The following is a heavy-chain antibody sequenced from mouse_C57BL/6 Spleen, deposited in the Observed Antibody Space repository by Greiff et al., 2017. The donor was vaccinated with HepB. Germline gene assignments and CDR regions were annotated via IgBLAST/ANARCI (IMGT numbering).Heavy chain of an antibody. D-gene: IGHD2-4*01. J-gene: IGHJ3*01. Sequence: EVQLQQSGAELVRPGASVKLSCTASGFNIKDDYMHWVKQRPEQGLEWIGWIDPENGDTEYASKFQGKATITADTSSNTAYLQLSSLTSEDTAVYYCTTESFYDYGRGFAYWGQGTLVTVSA. CDR1: GFNIKDDY. V-gene: IGHV14-4*01. CDR3: TTESFYDYGRGFAY. CDR2: IDPENGDT.